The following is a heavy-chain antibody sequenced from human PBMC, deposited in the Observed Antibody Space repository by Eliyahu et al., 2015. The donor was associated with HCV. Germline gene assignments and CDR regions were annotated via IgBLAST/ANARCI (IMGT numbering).Heavy chain of an antibody. Sequence: QVQLQESGPGLVKPSETLSLTCPVSGDSVSTGSHYWPXVRQPPGKGLEWIGNVHTSGNAKYNPSLGGRVSISVDSSKNHFSLRLTSVTAADTAVYYCAREGSFWGQGTLVTVSS. CDR2: VHTSGNA. CDR3: AREGSF. J-gene: IGHJ4*02. V-gene: IGHV4-61*03. CDR1: GDSVSTGSHY.